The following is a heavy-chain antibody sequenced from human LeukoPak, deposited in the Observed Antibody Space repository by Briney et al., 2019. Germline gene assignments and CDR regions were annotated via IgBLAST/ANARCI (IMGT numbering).Heavy chain of an antibody. J-gene: IGHJ4*02. CDR2: RSAYNGNT. D-gene: IGHD6-13*01. V-gene: IGHV1-18*01. Sequence: ASVKVSCKASGYTFTNYGITWVRQAPEQGLEWMGWRSAYNGNTKYAQTLQGRVTMTTDTSTSTAYMELRSLRSDDTAVYYCARDHSSSCQLFDYWGQGTLVTVSS. CDR1: GYTFTNYG. CDR3: ARDHSSSCQLFDY.